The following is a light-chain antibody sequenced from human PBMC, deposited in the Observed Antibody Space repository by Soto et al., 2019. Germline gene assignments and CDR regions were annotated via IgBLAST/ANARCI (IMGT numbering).Light chain of an antibody. CDR2: GAS. V-gene: IGKV3-15*01. J-gene: IGKJ1*01. Sequence: EIVMTQSPATLSVSPGARATLSCSASQSVSSNLAWYQQKPGQAPRLLIYGASTRATGIPARFSGSGSGTEFTLTISSLQSEDFAVYYCQQYNNWPPWTCGQGTKVDIK. CDR3: QQYNNWPPWT. CDR1: QSVSSN.